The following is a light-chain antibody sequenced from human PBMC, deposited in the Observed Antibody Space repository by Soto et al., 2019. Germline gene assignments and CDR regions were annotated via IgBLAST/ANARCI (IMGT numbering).Light chain of an antibody. J-gene: IGKJ1*01. CDR3: QQFGTSPLWT. CDR2: ETS. V-gene: IGKV3-20*01. Sequence: EIVLTQSPGTLSLSPGERATLSFSASQSVNSNYLAWYQQKPGQAPRLLMYETSTRATGIPDRFSGSGSGTDFTLTISRLEPEDFAVYFCQQFGTSPLWTFGQGTKVDIK. CDR1: QSVNSNY.